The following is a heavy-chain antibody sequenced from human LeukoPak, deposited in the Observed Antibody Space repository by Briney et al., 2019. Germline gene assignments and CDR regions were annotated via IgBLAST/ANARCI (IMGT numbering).Heavy chain of an antibody. CDR2: IIPIFGIA. J-gene: IGHJ5*02. Sequence: GASVKVSCKASGGTFSSYAISWVRQAPGQGLEWMGRIIPIFGIANYAQKFQGRVAITADKSTSTAYMGLSSLRSEDTAVYYCARGTVQTGWFDPWGQGTLVTVSS. CDR1: GGTFSSYA. V-gene: IGHV1-69*04. CDR3: ARGTVQTGWFDP. D-gene: IGHD1-1*01.